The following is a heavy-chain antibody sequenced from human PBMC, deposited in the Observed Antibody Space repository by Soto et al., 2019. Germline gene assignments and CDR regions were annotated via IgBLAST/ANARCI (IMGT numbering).Heavy chain of an antibody. CDR2: ISWNSGSI. V-gene: IGHV3-9*01. CDR3: AKDGYCSCGSCYSVPTYYYYGMDV. D-gene: IGHD2-15*01. Sequence: GGSLRLSCAASGFTFDDYAMHWVRQAPGKGLEWVSGISWNSGSIGYADSVKGRFTISRDNAKNSLYLQMNSLRAEDTALYYCAKDGYCSCGSCYSVPTYYYYGMDVWGQGTTVTVSS. CDR1: GFTFDDYA. J-gene: IGHJ6*02.